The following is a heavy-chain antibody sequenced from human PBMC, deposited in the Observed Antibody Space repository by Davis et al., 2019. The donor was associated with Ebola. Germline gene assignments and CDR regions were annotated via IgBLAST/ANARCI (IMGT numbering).Heavy chain of an antibody. D-gene: IGHD4-23*01. CDR3: AKSYGGNSDGDY. V-gene: IGHV3-53*05. CDR1: GFTINNNY. J-gene: IGHJ4*02. CDR2: IHSGGST. Sequence: GESLKISCAASGFTINNNYMSWVRQAPGKGLEWVSIIHSGGSTHYADSVKGRFTISRDNSKNTLYLQMNSLRAEDTAVYYCAKSYGGNSDGDYWGQGTLVTVSS.